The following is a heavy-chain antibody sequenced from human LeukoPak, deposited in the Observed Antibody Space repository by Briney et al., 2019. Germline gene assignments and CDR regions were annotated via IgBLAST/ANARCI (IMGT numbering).Heavy chain of an antibody. V-gene: IGHV1-69*13. D-gene: IGHD6-13*01. CDR3: ARSPLSSRWYMYYYGMDV. Sequence: SVKVSCKASGGTFSSYAISWVRQAPGQGLEWMGGIIPIFGTANYAQKFQGRVTITADESTSTAYMELSSLRSEDTAVYYCARSPLSSRWYMYYYGMDVWGQGTTVAVSS. CDR1: GGTFSSYA. CDR2: IIPIFGTA. J-gene: IGHJ6*02.